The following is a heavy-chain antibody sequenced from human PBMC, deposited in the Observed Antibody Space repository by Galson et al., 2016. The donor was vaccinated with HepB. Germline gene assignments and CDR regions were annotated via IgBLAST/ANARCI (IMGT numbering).Heavy chain of an antibody. V-gene: IGHV4-39*01. D-gene: IGHD6-19*01. CDR1: GGSISSDYY. CDR2: IYSSEGT. J-gene: IGHJ4*02. Sequence: SETLSLTCIVSGGSISSDYYWGWIRQPPGRGLEWIGSIYSSEGTYYNPSLKSRVTISVDTSKNQFSLRVSSVTAADTAVYYCARIAVTLDYYFDYWGQGTLVTVSS. CDR3: ARIAVTLDYYFDY.